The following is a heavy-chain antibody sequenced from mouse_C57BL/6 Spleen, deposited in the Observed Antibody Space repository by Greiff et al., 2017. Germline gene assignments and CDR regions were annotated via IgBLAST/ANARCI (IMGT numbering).Heavy chain of an antibody. Sequence: EVQLQQSGPELVKPGASVKISCKASGYTFTDYYMNWVKQSHGKSLEWIGDINPNNGGTSYNQKFKGKATLTVDKSSSTAYMELRSLTSEDSAVYYCARLHYDYDVNFDYWGQGTTLTVSS. D-gene: IGHD2-4*01. J-gene: IGHJ2*01. CDR2: INPNNGGT. CDR1: GYTFTDYY. CDR3: ARLHYDYDVNFDY. V-gene: IGHV1-26*01.